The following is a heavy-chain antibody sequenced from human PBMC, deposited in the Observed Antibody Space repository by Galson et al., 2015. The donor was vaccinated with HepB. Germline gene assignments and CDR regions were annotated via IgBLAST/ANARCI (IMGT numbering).Heavy chain of an antibody. CDR1: GYTFTMYA. V-gene: IGHV1-3*01. CDR2: INVGNGNT. D-gene: IGHD6-13*01. Sequence: SVKVSCKASGYTFTMYAMHWVRQAPGQRPERMGWINVGNGNTKYSQKFQGRVTITRDTSASTAYMELGSLKSEDTAVYYCARSGRFGIAAADHGLYWGQGTLVTVSS. CDR3: ARSGRFGIAAADHGLY. J-gene: IGHJ4*02.